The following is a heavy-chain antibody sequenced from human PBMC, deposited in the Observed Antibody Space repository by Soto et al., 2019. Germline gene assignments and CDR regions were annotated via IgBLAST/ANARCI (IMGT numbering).Heavy chain of an antibody. J-gene: IGHJ6*02. D-gene: IGHD3-16*01. CDR2: INPSGGST. CDR3: ARDMLSRYYYYGMDV. V-gene: IGHV1-46*01. CDR1: GYTFTSYY. Sequence: VASVKVSCKASGYTFTSYYMHWVRQAPGQGLEWMGIINPSGGSTSYAQKFQGRVTMTRDTSTSTVYMELSSLRSEDTAVYYCARDMLSRYYYYGMDVWGQGTTVTVS.